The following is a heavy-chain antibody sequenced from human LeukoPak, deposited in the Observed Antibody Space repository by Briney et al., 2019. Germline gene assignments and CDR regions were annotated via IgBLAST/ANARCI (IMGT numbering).Heavy chain of an antibody. CDR2: INHSGST. J-gene: IGHJ6*02. V-gene: IGHV4-34*01. Sequence: PSETLSLTCAVYGGSFSGYYWSWIRQPPGKGLEWIGEINHSGSTNYNPSLKSRVTISVDTSKNQFSLKLSSVTAADTAVYYCARGRVVGGLNYYYYYGMDVWGQGTTVTVSS. CDR1: GGSFSGYY. D-gene: IGHD3/OR15-3a*01. CDR3: ARGRVVGGLNYYYYYGMDV.